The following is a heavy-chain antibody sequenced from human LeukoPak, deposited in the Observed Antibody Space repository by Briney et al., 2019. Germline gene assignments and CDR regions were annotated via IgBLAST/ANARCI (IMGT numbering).Heavy chain of an antibody. CDR2: ISGSGGST. CDR3: AKATSYYDFWSGYYHYYYYYYMDV. D-gene: IGHD3-3*01. CDR1: GFTFSSYA. J-gene: IGHJ6*03. V-gene: IGHV3-23*01. Sequence: GGSLRLSCAASGFTFSSYAMSWVRQAPGKGLEWVSAISGSGGSTYYADSVKGRFTISRDNSKNTLYLQMNSLRAEDTAVYYCAKATSYYDFWSGYYHYYYYYYMDVWGKGTTVTVSS.